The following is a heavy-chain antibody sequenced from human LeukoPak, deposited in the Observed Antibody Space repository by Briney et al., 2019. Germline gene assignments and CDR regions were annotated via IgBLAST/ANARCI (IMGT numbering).Heavy chain of an antibody. J-gene: IGHJ4*02. D-gene: IGHD1-1*01. CDR2: IFDSGST. CDR1: GDSINSVKKYY. CDR3: VRGGPENDNWRYYVDF. V-gene: IGHV4-59*01. Sequence: SETLCLTCTVSGDSINSVKKYYWSWIRQAPGKGREWIGYIFDSGSTNYNPSLKSRVTISVDTSKNQFSLKMTSVTAADTAVYYCVRGGPENDNWRYYVDFWGQGSLVTVSS.